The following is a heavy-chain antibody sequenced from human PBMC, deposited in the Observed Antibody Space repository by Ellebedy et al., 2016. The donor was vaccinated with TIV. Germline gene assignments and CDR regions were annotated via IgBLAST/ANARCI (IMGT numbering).Heavy chain of an antibody. V-gene: IGHV3-21*01. CDR3: ARDVAGTEAFVY. CDR2: ISSSSSYI. D-gene: IGHD6-19*01. CDR1: GFTFSSYS. Sequence: GGSLRLSXAASGFTFSSYSMNWVRQAPGKGLEWVSSISSSSSYIYYADSVKGRFTISRDNAKNSLYLQMNSLRAEDTAVYYCARDVAGTEAFVYWGQGTLVTVSS. J-gene: IGHJ4*02.